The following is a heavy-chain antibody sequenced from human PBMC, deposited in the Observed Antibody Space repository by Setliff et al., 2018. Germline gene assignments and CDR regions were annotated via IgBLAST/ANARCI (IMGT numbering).Heavy chain of an antibody. D-gene: IGHD1-26*01. J-gene: IGHJ5*02. CDR3: ARVGSKPQLGLFDP. Sequence: GGSLRLSCVTSGFTFSTYWMHWVRQAPGQGLVWVARISTDGSSITYADSVKGRFTISRDNARNTLYLQMNSLTAEDTAVYYCARVGSKPQLGLFDPWGQGTLVTVSS. CDR1: GFTFSTYW. CDR2: ISTDGSSI. V-gene: IGHV3-74*03.